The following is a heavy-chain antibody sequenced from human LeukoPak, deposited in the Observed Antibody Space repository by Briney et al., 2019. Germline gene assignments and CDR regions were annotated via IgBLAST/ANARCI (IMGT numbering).Heavy chain of an antibody. D-gene: IGHD1-26*01. CDR2: INPNSGGT. V-gene: IGHV1-2*06. CDR3: ARDRAIIVGATPGIGY. CDR1: GYTFTGYY. Sequence: ASVKVSCKASGYTFTGYYMHWVRQAPGQGLEWMGRINPNSGGTNYAQKFQGRVTMTRDTSISTAYMELSGLRSDDTAVYYCARDRAIIVGATPGIGYWGQGTLVTVSS. J-gene: IGHJ4*02.